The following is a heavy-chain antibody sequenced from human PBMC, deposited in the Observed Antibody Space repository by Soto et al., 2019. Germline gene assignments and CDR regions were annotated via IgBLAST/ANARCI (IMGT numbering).Heavy chain of an antibody. D-gene: IGHD1-26*01. CDR2: IVSGGST. CDR3: ATDSPNVGIGYFDS. V-gene: IGHV3-53*01. J-gene: IGHJ4*02. CDR1: GFKVGSSY. Sequence: EVQVVESGGDLIQPGGSLRLSFVASGFKVGSSYVTWVRQAPGKWLEWVSVIVSGGSTHYADSVTGRFTVSRDVSNNSVYLHMSSLRAEDTAVYFCATDSPNVGIGYFDSWGLGTLVTVSS.